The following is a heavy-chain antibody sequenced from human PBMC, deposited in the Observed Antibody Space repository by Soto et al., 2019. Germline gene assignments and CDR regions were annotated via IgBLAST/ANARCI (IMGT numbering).Heavy chain of an antibody. J-gene: IGHJ4*02. D-gene: IGHD3-16*01. CDR1: GFTVSSNY. V-gene: IGHV3-66*01. CDR3: AREGREGGRYFDF. Sequence: EVQLVESGGGLVQPGGSLRLSCAASGFTVSSNYMSWVRQAPGKGLEWVSIIYSGGGTNHADSVKDRFTISRDNSKNPLYLQMNRLRAEDTAVYYCAREGREGGRYFDFWGQGTLVTVSS. CDR2: IYSGGGT.